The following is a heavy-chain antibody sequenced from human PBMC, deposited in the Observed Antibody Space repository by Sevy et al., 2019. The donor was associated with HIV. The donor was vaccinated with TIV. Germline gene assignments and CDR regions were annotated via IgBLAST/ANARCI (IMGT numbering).Heavy chain of an antibody. V-gene: IGHV1-2*02. CDR3: XXXXXXXXXXXCHDFDY. J-gene: IGHJ4*02. CDR2: INPNSGDT. Sequence: ASVKVSCKASGHTFTAYYVHWVRQAPGQGLEWMGWINPNSGDTNYAQKFQARITLTSDTSITTTYMELTFLTSDDTXXXXXXXXXXXXXXXXCHDFDYWGQGTLVTVSS. CDR1: GHTFTAYY.